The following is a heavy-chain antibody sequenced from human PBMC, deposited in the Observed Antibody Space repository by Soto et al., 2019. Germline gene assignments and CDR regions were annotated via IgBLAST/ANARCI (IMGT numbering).Heavy chain of an antibody. D-gene: IGHD1-26*01. CDR1: GGSISSSNSY. CDR3: ARRGFMGATTIDY. J-gene: IGHJ4*02. Sequence: QLQLQESGPGLVKPSETLSLTCTVSGGSISSSNSYWGWIRQPPGKGLEWIGSIYYSGSTYYNPSLRSRVSISVDTSKNQFSLKLSSVTAADMAVYYCARRGFMGATTIDYWGQGTLVTVSS. V-gene: IGHV4-39*01. CDR2: IYYSGST.